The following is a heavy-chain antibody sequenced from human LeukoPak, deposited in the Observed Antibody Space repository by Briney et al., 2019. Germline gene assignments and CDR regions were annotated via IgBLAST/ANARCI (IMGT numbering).Heavy chain of an antibody. V-gene: IGHV3-21*01. CDR2: ISSSSSYI. D-gene: IGHD6-13*01. Sequence: GGSLRLSCAASGFTFSSYSMNWVRQAPGKGLEWVSSISSSSSYIYYADSVKGRFTISRDNAKNSLYLQMNSLRAEDTAVYYCARMYSSSWYGAFWGGWGQGTLVTVSS. J-gene: IGHJ4*02. CDR1: GFTFSSYS. CDR3: ARMYSSSWYGAFWGG.